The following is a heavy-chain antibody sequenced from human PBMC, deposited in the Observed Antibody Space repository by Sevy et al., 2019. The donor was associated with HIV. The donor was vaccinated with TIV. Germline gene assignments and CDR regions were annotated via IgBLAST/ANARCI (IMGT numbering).Heavy chain of an antibody. V-gene: IGHV3-30*18. CDR2: ISYDGSNK. Sequence: GGSLRLSCAASGFTFSSYGMHWVRQAPGKGLEWVAVISYDGSNKYYANPVKGRFTISRVNSKNTLYLQMNSLRAEDTAVYYCAKDSDDSWSGYLPGGYGMDVWGQGTTVTVSS. J-gene: IGHJ6*02. D-gene: IGHD3-3*01. CDR3: AKDSDDSWSGYLPGGYGMDV. CDR1: GFTFSSYG.